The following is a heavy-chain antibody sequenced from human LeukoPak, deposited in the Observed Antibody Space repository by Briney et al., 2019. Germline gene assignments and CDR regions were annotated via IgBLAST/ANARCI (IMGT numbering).Heavy chain of an antibody. V-gene: IGHV1-2*02. CDR2: INPNSGGT. J-gene: IGHJ4*02. Sequence: ASVKVSCKASGYTFTGYYMHWVRQAPGQGLEWMGWINPNSGGTNYAQKFQGRVTTTRDTSISTAYMELSRLRSDDTAVYYCARDMRSGRPAEDWGQGTLVTVSS. CDR1: GYTFTGYY. D-gene: IGHD1-26*01. CDR3: ARDMRSGRPAED.